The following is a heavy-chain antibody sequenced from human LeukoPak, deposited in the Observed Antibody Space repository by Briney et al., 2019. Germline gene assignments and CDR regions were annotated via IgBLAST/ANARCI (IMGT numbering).Heavy chain of an antibody. CDR2: IYGGDTT. Sequence: PGGSLRLSCAASGFTVSGSYMTWVRQAPGKGLEWVSVIYGGDTTYYADSVKGRFTIPRDNSKNTLYLQMNSLRAEDTAVYYCAKDLTYWGQGTLVTVSS. D-gene: IGHD2-21*02. J-gene: IGHJ4*02. CDR1: GFTVSGSY. CDR3: AKDLTY. V-gene: IGHV3-53*01.